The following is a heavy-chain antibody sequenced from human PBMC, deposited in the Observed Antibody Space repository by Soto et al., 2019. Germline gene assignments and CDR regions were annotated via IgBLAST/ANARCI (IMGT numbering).Heavy chain of an antibody. CDR2: FGSAGDI. V-gene: IGHV3-13*01. J-gene: IGHJ6*02. CDR3: AKDFTYGSGSYKPYYGMDV. CDR1: GFTFNNYD. D-gene: IGHD3-10*01. Sequence: GGSLRLSCAASGFTFNNYDMLWVRQAPGKGLEWVSTFGSAGDIYYSDSVKGRFTISRDNARNSLYLQMNSLRAEDTAVYYCAKDFTYGSGSYKPYYGMDVWGQGTTVTVSS.